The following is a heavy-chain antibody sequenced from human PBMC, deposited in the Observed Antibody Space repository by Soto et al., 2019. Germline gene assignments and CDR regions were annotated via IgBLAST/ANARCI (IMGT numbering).Heavy chain of an antibody. J-gene: IGHJ4*02. CDR1: GYTFTGYY. CDR2: INPNSGGT. V-gene: IGHV1-2*04. D-gene: IGHD3-10*01. Sequence: ASVKVSCKASGYTFTGYYMHWVRQAPGQGLEWMGWINPNSGGTNYAQKFQGWVTMTRDTSISTAYMELSRLRSDDTAVYYCAREALGYYGSGSYYPGPGLMGYSGQGTLVTVST. CDR3: AREALGYYGSGSYYPGPGLMGY.